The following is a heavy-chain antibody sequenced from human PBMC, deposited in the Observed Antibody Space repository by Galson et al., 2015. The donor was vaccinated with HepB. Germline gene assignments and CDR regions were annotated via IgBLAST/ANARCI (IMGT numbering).Heavy chain of an antibody. CDR1: GYTFSNYF. J-gene: IGHJ3*02. CDR2: INPSGGNT. V-gene: IGHV1-46*03. Sequence: SVKVSCKASGYTFSNYFIHWVRQAPGQGLEWMGTINPSGGNTRYAQKFQGRVTVTRDASTSTVYMEVNSLRSEDTAVYFCATPADSGYDDAFHIWGQGTLVIVSS. CDR3: ATPADSGYDDAFHI. D-gene: IGHD5-12*01.